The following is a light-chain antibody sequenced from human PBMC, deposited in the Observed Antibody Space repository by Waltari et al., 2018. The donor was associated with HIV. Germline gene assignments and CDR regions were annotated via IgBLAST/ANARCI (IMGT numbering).Light chain of an antibody. CDR2: DNN. Sequence: QSVLTQPPSVSAPPGQKVTISCSGSSPSFGKIYVSWYQQVPGTAPNLLISDNNRRPSGIPDRFAGSKCGTAATLAITGLQTGDEADYYCGTWDNSLSARFFGGGTKLTVL. J-gene: IGLJ2*01. CDR3: GTWDNSLSARF. V-gene: IGLV1-51*01. CDR1: SPSFGKIY.